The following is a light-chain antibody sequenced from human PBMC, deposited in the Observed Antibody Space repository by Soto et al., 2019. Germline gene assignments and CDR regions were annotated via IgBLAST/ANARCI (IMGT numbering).Light chain of an antibody. J-gene: IGKJ4*01. CDR1: QDIGND. CDR3: QQYESYSPLT. Sequence: DIQMTQSPSSLSASVRNRVTITCRASQDIGNDLGWYQQKAGKAPKRLIYAASTLYSGVPSGFSGSASGTEFTLTISSLQPDDFAIYYCQQYESYSPLTFGGGTKVEIK. CDR2: AAS. V-gene: IGKV1-17*01.